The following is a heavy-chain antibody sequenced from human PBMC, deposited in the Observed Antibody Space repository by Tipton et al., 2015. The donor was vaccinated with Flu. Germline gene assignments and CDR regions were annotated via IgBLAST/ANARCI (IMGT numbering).Heavy chain of an antibody. D-gene: IGHD6-19*01. CDR3: AKVIPELVAGLDY. CDR2: ISGGGAIT. Sequence: SLRLSCEASGFTFSRYAMSWVRQAPGKGLEWVSGISGGGAITYFADSVKGRFTISRDNSKNTLVLQMNNLRAEDTAVYYCAKVIPELVAGLDYWGQGTLVTVSS. CDR1: GFTFSRYA. J-gene: IGHJ4*02. V-gene: IGHV3-23*01.